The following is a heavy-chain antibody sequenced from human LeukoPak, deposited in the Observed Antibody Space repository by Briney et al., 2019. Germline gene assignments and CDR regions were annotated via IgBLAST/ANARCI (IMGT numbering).Heavy chain of an antibody. V-gene: IGHV4-59*01. CDR1: GGSISNKY. J-gene: IGHJ3*02. CDR3: ARVSWYSSRDDAFDI. CDR2: IYYSGST. D-gene: IGHD6-13*01. Sequence: PSETLSLTCTVSGGSISNKYWSWIRQPPGKGLEWIGYIYYSGSTNYNPSLKSRVTISVDTSKNQFSLKLSSVTAADTAVYYCARVSWYSSRDDAFDIWGQGTMVTVSS.